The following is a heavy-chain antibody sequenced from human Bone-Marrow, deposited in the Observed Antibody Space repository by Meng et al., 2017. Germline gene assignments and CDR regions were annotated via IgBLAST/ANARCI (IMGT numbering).Heavy chain of an antibody. CDR2: IDPYSGDT. CDR1: GSDFPAYF. V-gene: IGHV1-2*06. J-gene: IGHJ4*02. D-gene: IGHD5-18*01. Sequence: QGQLVPAGAKVKQPAASMTVSCKASGSDFPAYFLHWVRLAPGQGLQWVGQIDPYSGDTVYAQKFRGRVTMTRDTSVNSAYLEVNRLTSDDTAVYYCVRDVRQPLDFWGQGTLVTVSS. CDR3: VRDVRQPLDF.